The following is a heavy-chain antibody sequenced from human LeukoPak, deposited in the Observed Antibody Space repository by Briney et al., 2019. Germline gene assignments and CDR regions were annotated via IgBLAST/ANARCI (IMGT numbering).Heavy chain of an antibody. V-gene: IGHV4-39*01. D-gene: IGHD3-10*01. Sequence: PSETLSLTCTVSGGSISSSSYYWGWIRQPPGKGLEWIGSIYYSGSTYYNPSLKSRVTISVDTSKNQFSLKLSSVTAADTAVYYCARHESDGSGSYYMAYALLSPAFDIWGQGTMVTVSS. CDR2: IYYSGST. CDR1: GGSISSSSYY. CDR3: ARHESDGSGSYYMAYALLSPAFDI. J-gene: IGHJ3*02.